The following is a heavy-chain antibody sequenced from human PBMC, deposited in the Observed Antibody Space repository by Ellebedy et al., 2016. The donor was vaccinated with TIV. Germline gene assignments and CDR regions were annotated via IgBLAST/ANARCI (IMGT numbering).Heavy chain of an antibody. CDR3: ARSVAGFDS. Sequence: GGSLRLSXAAPGFTVSSNYMSWVRQAPGRGLEWVSVIYPGGSTYYADSVKGRFTISRDNSKNTLYLQMNSLRAEDTAVYYCARSVAGFDSWGQGTLVTVSS. D-gene: IGHD4-23*01. CDR2: IYPGGST. V-gene: IGHV3-66*01. CDR1: GFTVSSNY. J-gene: IGHJ4*02.